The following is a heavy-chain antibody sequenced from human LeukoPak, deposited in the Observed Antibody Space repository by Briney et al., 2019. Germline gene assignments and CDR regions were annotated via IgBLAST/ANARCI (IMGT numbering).Heavy chain of an antibody. J-gene: IGHJ4*02. D-gene: IGHD2-15*01. Sequence: GGSLRLSCAASGFTFSSYSMKWVRQAPGKGLEWVSSISSSSSYIYYADSVKGRFTISRDNAKNSLYLQMNSLRAEDTAMYYCARVWEGIGGYCSGGSCYSIDYWGQGTLVTVSS. CDR3: ARVWEGIGGYCSGGSCYSIDY. V-gene: IGHV3-21*01. CDR1: GFTFSSYS. CDR2: ISSSSSYI.